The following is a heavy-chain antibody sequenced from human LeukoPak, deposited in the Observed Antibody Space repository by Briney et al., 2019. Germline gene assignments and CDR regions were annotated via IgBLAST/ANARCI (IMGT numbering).Heavy chain of an antibody. J-gene: IGHJ6*03. CDR1: GYSISSGYY. CDR2: IYYSGST. CDR3: AKVSDLLHYYYMDV. V-gene: IGHV4-61*01. Sequence: KPSETLSLTCSVSGYSISSGYYWGWIRQPPGKGLEWIGYIYYSGSTNYNPSLKSRVTISVDTSKNQFSLKLSSVTAADTAVYYCAKVSDLLHYYYMDVWGKGTTVTVSS.